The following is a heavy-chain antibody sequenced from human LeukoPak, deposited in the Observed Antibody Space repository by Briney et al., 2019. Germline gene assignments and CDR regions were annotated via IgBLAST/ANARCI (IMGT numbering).Heavy chain of an antibody. Sequence: ASVKVSCKTSGGTFNNSAISWVRQAPGRGLEWLGGIMPLFRTAGYAQKFQGRVTITKDESTRTVYLELTSLTSDDTAVYYCARDVHGDYGSGWFDPWGQGTLVSVSS. D-gene: IGHD4-17*01. J-gene: IGHJ5*02. CDR3: ARDVHGDYGSGWFDP. CDR1: GGTFNNSA. V-gene: IGHV1-69*05. CDR2: IMPLFRTA.